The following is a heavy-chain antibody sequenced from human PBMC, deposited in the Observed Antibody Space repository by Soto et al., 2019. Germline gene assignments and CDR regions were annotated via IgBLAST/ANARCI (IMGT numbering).Heavy chain of an antibody. CDR1: GFSLSTSGVG. J-gene: IGHJ1*01. CDR2: IYSDDDK. CDR3: AHDLNTVTTEYFQH. Sequence: QITLKESGPTLVKPTQTLTLTCTFSGFSLSTSGVGVGWIRQPPGKALEWLALIYSDDDKRYSPSLKSRLTTTKNTSKNQVVLTTTNKDPVDTATYYCAHDLNTVTTEYFQHWGQGTLVTVSS. D-gene: IGHD4-17*01. V-gene: IGHV2-5*02.